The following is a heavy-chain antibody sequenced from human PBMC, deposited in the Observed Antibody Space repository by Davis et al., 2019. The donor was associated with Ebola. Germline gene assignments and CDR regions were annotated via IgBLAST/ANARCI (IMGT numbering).Heavy chain of an antibody. CDR1: GDSITSYY. CDR2: IYYSGST. CDR3: ARVDYDFWSGYYGGNWFDP. J-gene: IGHJ5*02. D-gene: IGHD3-3*01. V-gene: IGHV4-59*01. Sequence: GSLRLSCTVSGDSITSYYWSWIRQPPGKGLEWIGYIYYSGSTNYNPSLKSRVTISVDTSKNQFSLKLSSVTAADTAVYYCARVDYDFWSGYYGGNWFDPWGQGTLVTVSS.